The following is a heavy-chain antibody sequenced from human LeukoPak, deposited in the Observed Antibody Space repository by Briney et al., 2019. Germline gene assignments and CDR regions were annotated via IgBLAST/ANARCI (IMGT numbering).Heavy chain of an antibody. Sequence: GGSLRLSCAASGFTFSSYAMSWVRQAPGKGLEWVSAISGSGGSTYYADSVKGRFTISRDNSKNTLYLHMNSLRAEDTAVYYCAKSYYDSSGKLYFDYWGQGTLVTVSS. CDR2: ISGSGGST. CDR1: GFTFSSYA. D-gene: IGHD3-22*01. CDR3: AKSYYDSSGKLYFDY. J-gene: IGHJ4*02. V-gene: IGHV3-23*01.